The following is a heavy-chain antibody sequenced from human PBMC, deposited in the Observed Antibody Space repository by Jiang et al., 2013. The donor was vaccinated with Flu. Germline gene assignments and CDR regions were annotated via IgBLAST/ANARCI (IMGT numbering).Heavy chain of an antibody. J-gene: IGHJ3*02. CDR1: GGTFSSYA. V-gene: IGHV1-69*01. D-gene: IGHD5-24*01. CDR3: ARQSTNKIVEMATNRRAFDI. Sequence: PGSSVKVSCKASGGTFSSYAISWVRQAPGQGLEWMGGIIPIFGIANYAQKFQGRVTITADESTSTAYMELSSLRSEDTAVYYCARQSTNKIVEMATNRRAFDIWGQGTMVTVSS. CDR2: IIPIFGIA.